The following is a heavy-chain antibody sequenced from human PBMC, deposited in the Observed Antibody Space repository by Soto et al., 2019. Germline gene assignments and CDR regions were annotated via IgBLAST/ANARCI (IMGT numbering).Heavy chain of an antibody. CDR1: GFTFSSYS. Sequence: EVQLVESGGGLVKPGGSLRLSCAASGFTFSSYSMNWVRQAPGKGLEWVSSISSSSSYIYYADSVKGGFTISRDNAKNSLYRQMNGLKAEDTAVYYCARWGGYDSFDYWGQGTLVTVSS. CDR2: ISSSSSYI. J-gene: IGHJ4*02. CDR3: ARWGGYDSFDY. V-gene: IGHV3-21*01. D-gene: IGHD5-12*01.